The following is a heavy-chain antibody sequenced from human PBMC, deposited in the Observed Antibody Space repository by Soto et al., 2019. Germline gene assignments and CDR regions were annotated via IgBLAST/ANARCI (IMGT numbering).Heavy chain of an antibody. CDR1: GFDFSTST. Sequence: PGGSLRLSCAASGFDFSTSTMNWVRQAPGKGLEWVSSMSRSSGFIHYADSVKGRFTISGDNTNNTLSLQMNSLRADDTAVYYCERGKGWLQLGSGGQGTMVTVYS. CDR2: MSRSSGFI. CDR3: ERGKGWLQLGS. D-gene: IGHD5-12*01. V-gene: IGHV3-21*01. J-gene: IGHJ4*02.